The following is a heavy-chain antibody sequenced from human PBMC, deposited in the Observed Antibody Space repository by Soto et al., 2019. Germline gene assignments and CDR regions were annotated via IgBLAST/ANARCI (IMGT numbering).Heavy chain of an antibody. CDR2: IYPGDSDT. D-gene: IGHD6-6*01. V-gene: IGHV5-51*01. Sequence: PGESLKISCKGSGYSFTGYWIGWVRQMPGNGLEWMGIIYPGDSDTRYSPSFQGQVTISADKSISTAYLQWSSLKASDTAMYYCARISTKRHIAARRPDYYNMDVWGKGTTVTVSS. J-gene: IGHJ6*03. CDR1: GYSFTGYW. CDR3: ARISTKRHIAARRPDYYNMDV.